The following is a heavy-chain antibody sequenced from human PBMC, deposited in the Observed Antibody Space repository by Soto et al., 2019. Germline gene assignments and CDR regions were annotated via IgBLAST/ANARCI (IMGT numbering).Heavy chain of an antibody. CDR3: ARFAKEENPKLESWYAFDF. V-gene: IGHV4-31*01. CDR1: GGSIRSGGYF. Sequence: VQLQESGPGLVKPSQTLSLTCTVSGGSIRSGGYFWSWVRQQPGKGREWIGHIYYRGGTSYNPSRERLVAMSVDTSKNEFTLKVNSVTAADTAIYYCARFAKEENPKLESWYAFDFWGQGTLVTVSS. D-gene: IGHD6-13*01. CDR2: IYYRGGT. J-gene: IGHJ4*02.